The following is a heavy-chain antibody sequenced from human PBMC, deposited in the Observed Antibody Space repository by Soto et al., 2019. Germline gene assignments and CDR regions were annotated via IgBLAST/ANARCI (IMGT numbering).Heavy chain of an antibody. V-gene: IGHV3-72*01. Sequence: ESGGGLVQPGGSLRLSCAASGFTFSDHYMDWVRQAPGKGLEWVGRTRNKANSYTTEYAASVKGRFTISRDDSKNSLYLQMNSLKTEDTAVYYCARVWSPDYYYYMDVWGKGTTVTVSS. CDR1: GFTFSDHY. J-gene: IGHJ6*03. CDR2: TRNKANSYTT. D-gene: IGHD2-8*02. CDR3: ARVWSPDYYYYMDV.